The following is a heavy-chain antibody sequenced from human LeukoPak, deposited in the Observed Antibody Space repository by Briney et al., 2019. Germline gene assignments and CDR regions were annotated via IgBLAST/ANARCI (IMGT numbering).Heavy chain of an antibody. CDR3: ARDLVGLNGYNIDY. J-gene: IGHJ4*02. V-gene: IGHV1-18*01. CDR2: ISAYNGNT. D-gene: IGHD5-24*01. CDR1: GYTFTSYG. Sequence: GASVTVSFKASGYTFTSYGISWVRQAPGQRLEWMGWISAYNGNTNYAQKLQGRVTMTTDTSTSTAYMELRSLRSDDTAVYYCARDLVGLNGYNIDYWGQGTLVTVSS.